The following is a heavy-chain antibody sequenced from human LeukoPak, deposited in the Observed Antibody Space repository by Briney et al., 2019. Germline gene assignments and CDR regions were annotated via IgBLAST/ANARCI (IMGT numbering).Heavy chain of an antibody. CDR3: AREEYYYDSSGQKLRFDP. CDR1: GGSISSYY. D-gene: IGHD3-22*01. Sequence: SETLPLTCTVSGGSISSYYWSWIRQPPGKGLEWIGYIYYSGSTNYNPSLKSRVTISVDTSKNQFSLKLSSVTAADTAVYYCAREEYYYDSSGQKLRFDPWGQGTLVTVSS. CDR2: IYYSGST. V-gene: IGHV4-59*01. J-gene: IGHJ5*02.